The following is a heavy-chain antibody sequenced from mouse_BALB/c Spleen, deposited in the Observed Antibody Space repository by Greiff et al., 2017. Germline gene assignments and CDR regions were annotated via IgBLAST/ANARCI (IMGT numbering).Heavy chain of an antibody. CDR3: TLYDYDWFAY. CDR1: GYTFTSYW. Sequence: QVQLQQPGAELVRPGASVKLSCKASGYTFTSYWINWVKQRPGQGLEWIGNIYPSDSYTNYNQKFKDKATLTVDKSSSTAYMQLSSPTSEDSAVYYCTLYDYDWFAYWGQGTLVTVSA. CDR2: IYPSDSYT. V-gene: IGHV1-69*02. J-gene: IGHJ3*01. D-gene: IGHD2-4*01.